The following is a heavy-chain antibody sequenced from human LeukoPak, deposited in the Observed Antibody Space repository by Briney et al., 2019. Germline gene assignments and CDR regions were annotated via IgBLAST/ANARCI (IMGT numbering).Heavy chain of an antibody. CDR1: GYTFNNYA. V-gene: IGHV1-3*01. CDR2: INAGNGNT. Sequence: ASVKVSCKASGYTFNNYAMHWVRQAPGQRLEWMGWINAGNGNTKYSQKFQGKFQGRVTITRDTSASTAYMELSSLRSEDTAVYYCAREGYYDNSDYTHDAFDIWGQGTMVTVSS. D-gene: IGHD3-22*01. CDR3: AREGYYDNSDYTHDAFDI. J-gene: IGHJ3*02.